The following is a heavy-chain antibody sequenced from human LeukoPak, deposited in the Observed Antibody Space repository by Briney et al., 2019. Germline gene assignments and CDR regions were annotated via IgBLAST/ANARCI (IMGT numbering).Heavy chain of an antibody. J-gene: IGHJ6*02. Sequence: GGSLRLSCAASGFTFSSYAMSWVRQAPGQGLEWVSAISGSGDNTYYADSVKGRFTISRDNSKNTLYLQMNSLRAEDTAVYYCARVGDYYGSGRLGYYYGMDVWGQGTTVTVSS. CDR2: ISGSGDNT. CDR3: ARVGDYYGSGRLGYYYGMDV. CDR1: GFTFSSYA. V-gene: IGHV3-23*01. D-gene: IGHD3-10*01.